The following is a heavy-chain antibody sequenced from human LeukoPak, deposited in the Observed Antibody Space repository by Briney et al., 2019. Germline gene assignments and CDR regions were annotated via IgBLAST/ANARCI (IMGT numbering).Heavy chain of an antibody. V-gene: IGHV1-8*02. Sequence: ASVKVSCKASGYTFTSYGISWVRQAPGQGLEWMGWMNPNSGNTGYAQKFQGRVTMTRNTSISTAYMELSSLRSEDTAVYYCARGRHWDYVWGSYRYYYGMDVWGQGTTVTVSS. D-gene: IGHD3-16*02. J-gene: IGHJ6*02. CDR1: GYTFTSYG. CDR2: MNPNSGNT. CDR3: ARGRHWDYVWGSYRYYYGMDV.